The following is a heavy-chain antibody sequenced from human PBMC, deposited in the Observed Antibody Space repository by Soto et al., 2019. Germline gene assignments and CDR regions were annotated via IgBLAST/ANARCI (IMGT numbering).Heavy chain of an antibody. CDR2: INPNSGGT. Sequence: ASVKVSCKASGYTFTGYYMHWVRQAPGQGLEWMGWINPNSGGTNYAQKFQGWVTMTRDTSISTAYMELSRLRSDDTAVYYCARDQRSYGEVPFDYWGQGTLVTVSS. CDR1: GYTFTGYY. D-gene: IGHD3-16*01. V-gene: IGHV1-2*04. CDR3: ARDQRSYGEVPFDY. J-gene: IGHJ4*02.